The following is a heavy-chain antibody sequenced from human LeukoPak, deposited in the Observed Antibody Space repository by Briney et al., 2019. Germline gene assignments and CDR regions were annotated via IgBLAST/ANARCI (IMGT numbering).Heavy chain of an antibody. D-gene: IGHD3-22*01. CDR3: ARESPSGSDAFDF. Sequence: GGSLRLSCVASGFTFSDYWMHWVRQAPGKGLVWVSRINDDGSSTSNADSVKGRFSFSRDNAKNTLYLQMNSLKAEETAVYYCARESPSGSDAFDFWGQGTMATVSS. J-gene: IGHJ3*01. V-gene: IGHV3-74*01. CDR2: INDDGSST. CDR1: GFTFSDYW.